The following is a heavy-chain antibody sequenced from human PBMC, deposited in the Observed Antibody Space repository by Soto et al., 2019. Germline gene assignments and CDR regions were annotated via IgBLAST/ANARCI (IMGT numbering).Heavy chain of an antibody. V-gene: IGHV3-73*02. CDR2: IRSKANSYAT. CDR3: SAMGVGATGY. Sequence: EVQLVESGGGLVQPGGSLKLSCAASGFTFSGSAMHWVRQASGKGLEWVGRIRSKANSYATAYAASVKGRFTISRDDSKNTAYLQMNSLKTEDTAVYYCSAMGVGATGYWGQGTLVTVSS. J-gene: IGHJ4*02. CDR1: GFTFSGSA. D-gene: IGHD1-26*01.